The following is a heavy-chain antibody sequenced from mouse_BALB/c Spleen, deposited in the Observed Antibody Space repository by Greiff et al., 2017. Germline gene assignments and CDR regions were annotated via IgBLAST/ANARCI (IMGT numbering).Heavy chain of an antibody. CDR2: IWTGGGT. CDR3: VREYGNYVDY. J-gene: IGHJ2*01. CDR1: GFSLTSYD. D-gene: IGHD2-10*02. Sequence: QVQLQQSGPGLVAPSQSLSITCTVSGFSLTSYDISWIRQPPGKGLEWLGVIWTGGGTNYNSAFMSRLSISKDNSKSQVFLKMNSLQTDDTAIYYCVREYGNYVDYWGQGTTLTVSS. V-gene: IGHV2-9-2*01.